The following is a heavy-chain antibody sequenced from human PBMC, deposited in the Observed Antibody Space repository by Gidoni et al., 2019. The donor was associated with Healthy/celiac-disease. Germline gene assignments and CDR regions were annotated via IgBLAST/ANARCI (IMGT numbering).Heavy chain of an antibody. D-gene: IGHD6-13*01. CDR1: GGSISSSY. J-gene: IGHJ6*02. CDR3: ARVSSSWYDSAYYYGMDV. Sequence: QVQLQESGPGLVKPSETLSLTCTVSGGSISSSYWSWIRQPPGKGLEWIGYIYYSGSTNYNPSLKSRVTISVDTSKNQFSLKLSSVTAADTAVYYCARVSSSWYDSAYYYGMDVWGQGTTVTVSS. V-gene: IGHV4-59*01. CDR2: IYYSGST.